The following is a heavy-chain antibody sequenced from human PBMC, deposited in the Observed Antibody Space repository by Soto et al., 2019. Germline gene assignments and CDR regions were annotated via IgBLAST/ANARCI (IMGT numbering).Heavy chain of an antibody. Sequence: QVQLVQSGAEVKKPGASVKVSCKTSGYTFSSYGISWARQAPGQGLEWMGWISTYKGDTHYVQNLQGRVTLTTDTSTSTAYMELRSLRSDDTAVYYCARAYGDYYFDYWGQGTLVTVSS. J-gene: IGHJ4*02. D-gene: IGHD4-17*01. V-gene: IGHV1-18*01. CDR3: ARAYGDYYFDY. CDR2: ISTYKGDT. CDR1: GYTFSSYG.